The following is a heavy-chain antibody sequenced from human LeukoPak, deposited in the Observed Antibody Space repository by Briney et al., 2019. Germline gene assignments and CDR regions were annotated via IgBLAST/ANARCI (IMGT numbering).Heavy chain of an antibody. CDR1: GFTFSSYG. CDR2: IWYDGSNK. CDR3: ATDAYSSSSWFDY. V-gene: IGHV3-33*01. Sequence: PGRSLRLSCAASGFTFSSYGMHWVRQAPGKGLEWVAVIWYDGSNKYYADSVKGRFTISRDNSKNTLYLQMNSLRAEDTAVYYCATDAYSSSSWFDYWGQGTLVTVSS. J-gene: IGHJ4*02. D-gene: IGHD6-6*01.